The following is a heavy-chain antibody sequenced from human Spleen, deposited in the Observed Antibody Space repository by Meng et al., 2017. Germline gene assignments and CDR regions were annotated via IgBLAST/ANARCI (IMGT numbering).Heavy chain of an antibody. CDR2: INTNTGNP. D-gene: IGHD6-6*01. J-gene: IGHJ6*02. CDR1: GYTFTNYA. CDR3: ARAGYSGSYYYYAMDV. Sequence: ASVKVSCKASGYTFTNYAINWLRQAPGQGLEWMGWINTNTGNPTYAQGFTGRFVFSLDTSVSTAYLQISSLKAEDTAVYYCARAGYSGSYYYYAMDVWGQGTTVTVSS. V-gene: IGHV7-4-1*02.